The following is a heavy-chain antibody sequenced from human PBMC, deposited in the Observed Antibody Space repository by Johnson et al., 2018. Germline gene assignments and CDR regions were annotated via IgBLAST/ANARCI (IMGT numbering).Heavy chain of an antibody. D-gene: IGHD4-17*01. CDR3: ATLYGDGPAPGLYYYYGMDV. CDR1: GGTFSSYA. CDR2: IIPIFGTA. Sequence: QVQLVQSGAEVKKPGSSVKVSCKASGGTFSSYAISWVRQAPGQGLEWMGGIIPIFGTANYAQKFQGRVTITADESTSTAYMELSRRRSEDTAVYYCATLYGDGPAPGLYYYYGMDVWGQGTTVTVSS. J-gene: IGHJ6*02. V-gene: IGHV1-69*01.